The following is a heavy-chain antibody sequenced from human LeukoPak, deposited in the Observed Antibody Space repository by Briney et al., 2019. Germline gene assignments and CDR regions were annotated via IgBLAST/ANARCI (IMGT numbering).Heavy chain of an antibody. CDR1: GGSFSGYY. CDR3: ARDWGWLQPNPGWFDP. J-gene: IGHJ5*02. D-gene: IGHD5-24*01. V-gene: IGHV4-59*01. CDR2: IYYSGST. Sequence: PSETLSLTCAVYGGSFSGYYWSWIRQPPGKGLEWIGYIYYSGSTNYNPSLKSRVTISVDTSKNQFSLKLSSVTAADTAVYYCARDWGWLQPNPGWFDPWGQGTLVTVSS.